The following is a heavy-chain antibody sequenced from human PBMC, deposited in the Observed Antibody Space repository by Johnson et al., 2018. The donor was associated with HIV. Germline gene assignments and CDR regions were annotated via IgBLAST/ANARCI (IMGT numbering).Heavy chain of an antibody. D-gene: IGHD1-7*01. J-gene: IGHJ3*02. CDR3: ARERNYGTHAAFDI. CDR2: IRYDGSNK. CDR1: GFTFSSYG. Sequence: QVQLVESGGGVVQPGGSLKLSCAASGFTFSSYGIHWVRQAPGKGLEWVALIRYDGSNKYYADSVKGRFTISRDNSKNTLYLQMNNLRAEDTAVYYCARERNYGTHAAFDIWGQGTMVTVSS. V-gene: IGHV3-30*02.